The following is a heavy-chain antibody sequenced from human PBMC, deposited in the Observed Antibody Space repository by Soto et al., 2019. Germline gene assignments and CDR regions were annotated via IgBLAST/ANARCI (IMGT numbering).Heavy chain of an antibody. CDR3: ARGAGSGWDYYYYGMDV. D-gene: IGHD6-19*01. Sequence: QVQLQQWGAGLLKPSETLSLSCGVYGGPFSGYYWSWIRQPPGKGLEWIGEINHSGSIKYNPSLKSRVTISVDTSKNQFSLKLSSVTAAETAVYYCARGAGSGWDYYYYGMDVWGQGTTVTVSS. J-gene: IGHJ6*02. V-gene: IGHV4-34*01. CDR1: GGPFSGYY. CDR2: INHSGSI.